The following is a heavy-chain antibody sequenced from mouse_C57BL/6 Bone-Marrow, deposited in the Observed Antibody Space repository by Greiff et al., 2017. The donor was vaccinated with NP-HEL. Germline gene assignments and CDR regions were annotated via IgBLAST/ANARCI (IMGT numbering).Heavy chain of an antibody. Sequence: EVKLVESGGGLVQPKGSLKLSCAASGFSFNTYAMNWVRQAPGKGLEWVARIRSKSNNYATYYADSVKDRFTISRDDSESMLYLQMNNLKTEDTAMYYCVRHEGGGYDYEREYYAMDYWGQGTSVTVSS. J-gene: IGHJ4*01. CDR2: IRSKSNNYAT. V-gene: IGHV10-1*01. CDR1: GFSFNTYA. CDR3: VRHEGGGYDYEREYYAMDY. D-gene: IGHD2-4*01.